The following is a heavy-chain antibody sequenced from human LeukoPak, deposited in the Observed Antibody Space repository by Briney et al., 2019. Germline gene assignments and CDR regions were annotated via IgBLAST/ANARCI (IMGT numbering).Heavy chain of an antibody. CDR2: IYYSGST. J-gene: IGHJ4*02. Sequence: SETLSLTCTVSGGSISSSSYYWGWIRQPPGKGLEWIGSIYYSGSTYYNPSLKSRVTISVDTSKNQFSLKLSSVTAADSAVYYCARHRRVKPVIPFDYWGQGTLVTVSS. CDR3: ARHRRVKPVIPFDY. D-gene: IGHD1-14*01. V-gene: IGHV4-39*01. CDR1: GGSISSSSYY.